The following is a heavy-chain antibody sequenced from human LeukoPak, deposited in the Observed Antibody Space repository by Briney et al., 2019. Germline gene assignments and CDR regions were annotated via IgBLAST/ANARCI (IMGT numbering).Heavy chain of an antibody. D-gene: IGHD3-9*01. CDR1: GFTFDDYA. CDR3: AKDHDYDILTGYFTY. V-gene: IGHV3-9*01. CDR2: ISWNSGSI. J-gene: IGHJ4*02. Sequence: PGGSLRLSCAASGFTFDDYAMHWVGQAPGKGLEWVSGISWNSGSIGYADSVKGRFTISRDNAKNSLYLQMNSLRAEDTALYYCAKDHDYDILTGYFTYWGQGTLVTVSS.